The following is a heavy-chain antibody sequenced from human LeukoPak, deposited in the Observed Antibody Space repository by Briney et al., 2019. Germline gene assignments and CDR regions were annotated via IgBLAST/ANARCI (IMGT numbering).Heavy chain of an antibody. Sequence: SETLSLTCPVSGGSISTYFWSWIRQPPGKGLEWIGYIYYSGSTNYNPSLKRRVTISVDTSKNQFSLKLTSVTAADTAVYYCARFTVVTRDWYIDLWGRGSLVTVSS. CDR1: GGSISTYF. CDR2: IYYSGST. J-gene: IGHJ2*01. V-gene: IGHV4-59*08. CDR3: ARFTVVTRDWYIDL. D-gene: IGHD4-23*01.